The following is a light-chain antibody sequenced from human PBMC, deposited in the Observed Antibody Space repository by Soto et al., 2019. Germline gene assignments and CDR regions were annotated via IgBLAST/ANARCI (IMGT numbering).Light chain of an antibody. Sequence: QSALTQPASVSGSPGQSITISCTGTSSDVGGYNYVSWYQQYPGKAPKILIYEVTTRPSGVSDRFSGSKSGASASLAITGLQAEDEADYYCQSYDNSLRRVFGGGTKLTVL. CDR3: QSYDNSLRRV. J-gene: IGLJ2*01. CDR1: SSDVGGYNY. CDR2: EVT. V-gene: IGLV2-14*01.